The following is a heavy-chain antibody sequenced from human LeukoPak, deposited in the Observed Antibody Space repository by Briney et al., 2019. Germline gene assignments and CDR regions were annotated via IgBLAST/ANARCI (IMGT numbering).Heavy chain of an antibody. Sequence: PGGSLRLSCSASGFTFSSYAMHWVRQAPGKGLEYVSAISSNGGSTYYADSVKGRFTISRDSSKNTLYLQMSSLRAEDTAVYYCVKEAGGPFDYWGQGTLVTVSS. CDR2: ISSNGGST. J-gene: IGHJ4*02. D-gene: IGHD3-10*01. V-gene: IGHV3-64D*06. CDR1: GFTFSSYA. CDR3: VKEAGGPFDY.